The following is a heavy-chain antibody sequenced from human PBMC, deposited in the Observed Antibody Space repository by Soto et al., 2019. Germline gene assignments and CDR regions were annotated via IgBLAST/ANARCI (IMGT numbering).Heavy chain of an antibody. CDR2: IKQDGSEK. D-gene: IGHD5-12*01. CDR3: ARDRSIVATILEYYFDY. J-gene: IGHJ4*02. Sequence: GGSLRLSCAASGFTFSSYWMSWVRQAPGKGLEWVANIKQDGSEKYYVDSVKGRFTISRDNAKNSLYLQMNSLRAEDTAVYYCARDRSIVATILEYYFDYWGQGTLVTVSS. V-gene: IGHV3-7*01. CDR1: GFTFSSYW.